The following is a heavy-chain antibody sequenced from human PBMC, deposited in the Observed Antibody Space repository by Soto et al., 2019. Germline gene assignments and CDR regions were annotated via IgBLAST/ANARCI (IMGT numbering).Heavy chain of an antibody. CDR1: GYSFTSFW. D-gene: IGHD6-13*01. CDR2: INPVDSDT. J-gene: IGHJ4*02. Sequence: PGESLKISCQGFGYSFTSFWIGWVRQMPGKGLDWMGIINPVDSDTRYSPSFQGQVTISVDKSITTAYLHWSSLKASDTAVYYCVRDWSSSWQPIFDYWGQGALVTVSS. V-gene: IGHV5-51*01. CDR3: VRDWSSSWQPIFDY.